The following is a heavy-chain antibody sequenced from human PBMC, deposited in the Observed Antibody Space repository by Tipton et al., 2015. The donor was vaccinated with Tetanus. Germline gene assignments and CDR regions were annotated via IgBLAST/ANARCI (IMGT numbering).Heavy chain of an antibody. V-gene: IGHV4-59*01. CDR1: GGSISSSY. Sequence: TLSLTCTVSGGSISSSYWNWIRQPPGKGLEWIGYIFYSGSTNYNPSLKSRVTISVDTSKNQFSLKLSSVTAADTAVYYCARGGLLWFWDLTDTTYYYSYGMYVWGQGTTVTVSS. J-gene: IGHJ6*02. CDR2: IFYSGST. D-gene: IGHD3-10*01. CDR3: ARGGLLWFWDLTDTTYYYSYGMYV.